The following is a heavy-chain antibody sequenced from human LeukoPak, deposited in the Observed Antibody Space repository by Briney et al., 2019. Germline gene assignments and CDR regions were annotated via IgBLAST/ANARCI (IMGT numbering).Heavy chain of an antibody. J-gene: IGHJ3*02. V-gene: IGHV3-9*01. D-gene: IGHD3-22*01. CDR1: GFTFDDHA. CDR2: ISWNSGII. CDR3: TKDRLFLHDALDI. Sequence: GGSLRLSCATSGFTFDDHAMHWVRQAPGKGLEWVAGISWNSGIIDYADSVKGRFTISRDNAKNSLYLQMNGLRAEDTAFYYCTKDRLFLHDALDIWGQGTMVTVSS.